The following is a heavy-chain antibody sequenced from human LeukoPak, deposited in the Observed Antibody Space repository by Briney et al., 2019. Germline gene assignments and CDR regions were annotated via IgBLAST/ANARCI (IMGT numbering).Heavy chain of an antibody. CDR2: IKQDGSAK. J-gene: IGHJ4*02. D-gene: IGHD4-23*01. CDR1: GFTFSSYW. CDR3: ARAFVSGNSDFGY. Sequence: TGGSLRLSCAASGFTFSSYWMTWVRQAPGKGLEWVVNIKQDGSAKYYVDSVKGRFTISRDNAKNSLSLQMNSLRAEDTAVYYCARAFVSGNSDFGYWGQGTLVTVSS. V-gene: IGHV3-7*01.